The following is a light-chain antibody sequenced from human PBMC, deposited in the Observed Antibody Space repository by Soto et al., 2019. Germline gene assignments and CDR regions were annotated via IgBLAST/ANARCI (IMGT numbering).Light chain of an antibody. V-gene: IGKV3-20*01. CDR3: QQYYSTPLT. CDR1: QSVSNNY. CDR2: EAS. J-gene: IGKJ4*01. Sequence: EIVLTQSPGTLSLSPGERATLSCRASQSVSNNYLAWYQQKNGQAPRLLIYEASNRDAGIPARFSGSGSGTDFTLTISRLQAEDVEVYYCQQYYSTPLTFGGGTKVDIK.